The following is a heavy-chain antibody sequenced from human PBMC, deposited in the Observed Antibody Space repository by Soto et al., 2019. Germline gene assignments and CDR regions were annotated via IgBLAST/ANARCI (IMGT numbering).Heavy chain of an antibody. D-gene: IGHD5-12*01. Sequence: PSETLSLNSTVSGGSMISYYWNWIRQPPGRGLEKISFLYYARSTKYNPSLNIRVNINVDTSKHKLSQTVTSQTAADTAFYYCARRIVATETFDYWGQGTLVTVSS. V-gene: IGHV4-59*08. CDR3: ARRIVATETFDY. J-gene: IGHJ4*02. CDR2: LYYARST. CDR1: GGSMISYY.